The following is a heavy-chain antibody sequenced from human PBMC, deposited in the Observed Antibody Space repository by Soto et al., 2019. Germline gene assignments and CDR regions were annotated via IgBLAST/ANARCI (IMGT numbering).Heavy chain of an antibody. CDR3: ARVGRYYYGSGNYATVGWFDP. Sequence: QLQLQESGSGPVKPSQTLSLTCAVSGGSISSGGYSWSWIRQPPGKGLEWIGYIYHSGSTYYNPSLKSRVTNSADRSKNQFPLKLSSVTAADTAVYYCARVGRYYYGSGNYATVGWFDPWGQGTLVTVSS. CDR2: IYHSGST. CDR1: GGSISSGGYS. D-gene: IGHD3-10*01. J-gene: IGHJ5*02. V-gene: IGHV4-30-2*01.